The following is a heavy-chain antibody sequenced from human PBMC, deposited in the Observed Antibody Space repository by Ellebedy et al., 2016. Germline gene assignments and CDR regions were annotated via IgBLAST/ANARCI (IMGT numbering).Heavy chain of an antibody. Sequence: SETLSLTCTVSGGSISSYYWSWIRQPPGKGLEWIGYIYYSGSTNYNPSLKSRITMSPDTSKNRFSLRLSSVTAADTAVYYCAGGVAVATFDFWGQGTLVTVSS. CDR3: AGGVAVATFDF. J-gene: IGHJ4*02. D-gene: IGHD5-24*01. CDR2: IYYSGST. CDR1: GGSISSYY. V-gene: IGHV4-59*12.